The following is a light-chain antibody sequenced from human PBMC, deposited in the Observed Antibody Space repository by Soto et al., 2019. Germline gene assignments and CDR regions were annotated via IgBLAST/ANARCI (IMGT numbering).Light chain of an antibody. CDR3: QQYGNSPLT. Sequence: EIVLTQSPGTPSLSPGERATLSCRASQSVSSSYLAWYQQKPGQAPRLLIYGASSRATGIPDRVSGSGSGTDFTLTISRLEPEDFAVYYCQQYGNSPLTFGQGTKVEIK. CDR1: QSVSSSY. V-gene: IGKV3-20*01. J-gene: IGKJ1*01. CDR2: GAS.